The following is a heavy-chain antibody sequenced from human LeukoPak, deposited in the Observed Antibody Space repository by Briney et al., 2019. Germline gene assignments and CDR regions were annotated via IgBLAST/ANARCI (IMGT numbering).Heavy chain of an antibody. J-gene: IGHJ4*02. CDR3: ARDSSSGSDY. Sequence: KTSETLSLTCAVYGGSFSGYYWSWIRQPPGKGLEWIGEINHSGSTNYNPSLKSRVTISVDTSKNQFSLKLSSVTAADTAVYYCARDSSSGSDYWGQGTLVTVSS. D-gene: IGHD6-6*01. V-gene: IGHV4-34*01. CDR2: INHSGST. CDR1: GGSFSGYY.